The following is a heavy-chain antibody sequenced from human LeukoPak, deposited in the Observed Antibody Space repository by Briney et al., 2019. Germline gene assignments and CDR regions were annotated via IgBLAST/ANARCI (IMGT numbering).Heavy chain of an antibody. CDR1: GGSIGSHH. J-gene: IGHJ3*02. CDR2: IYTSGST. Sequence: SETLPLTCTVSGGSIGSHHWSWIRQPAGKGLEWIGRIYTSGSTNYNPSLKSRVAMSVDTSKNQFSLKLSSVTAADTAVYYCARDRPCSSTSCYVPAFDIWGQGTMVTVSS. CDR3: ARDRPCSSTSCYVPAFDI. V-gene: IGHV4-4*07. D-gene: IGHD2-2*01.